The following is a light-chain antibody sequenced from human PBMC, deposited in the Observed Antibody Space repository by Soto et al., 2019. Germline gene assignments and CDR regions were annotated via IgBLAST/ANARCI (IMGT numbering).Light chain of an antibody. CDR3: QQYNSYWT. V-gene: IGKV1-5*01. Sequence: DIQMTQSPSTLSASVGDRVTITCRASQSISSWLAWYQQKPGKAPKVLIYDASSLESGVPSRFSGSGSGTEFTLTISSLQPDAFATYYCQQYNSYWTFGQGTKVDIK. J-gene: IGKJ1*01. CDR2: DAS. CDR1: QSISSW.